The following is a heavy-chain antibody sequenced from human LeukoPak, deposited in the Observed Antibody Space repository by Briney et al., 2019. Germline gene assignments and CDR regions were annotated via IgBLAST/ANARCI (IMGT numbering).Heavy chain of an antibody. Sequence: GGSLRLSCAASGFTFDDYGMSWVRQAPGKGLEWVSGINWNGGSTGYADSVKGRFTISRDNAKNSLYLQMNSLRAEDTAVYYCARDPRRLSTRRPYYMDVWGKGTTVTISS. J-gene: IGHJ6*03. CDR1: GFTFDDYG. CDR2: INWNGGST. V-gene: IGHV3-20*04. D-gene: IGHD4-11*01. CDR3: ARDPRRLSTRRPYYMDV.